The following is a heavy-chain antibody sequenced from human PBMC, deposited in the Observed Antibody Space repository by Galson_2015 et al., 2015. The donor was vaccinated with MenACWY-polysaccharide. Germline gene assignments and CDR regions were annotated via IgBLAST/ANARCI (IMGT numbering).Heavy chain of an antibody. CDR3: GRGNVRGYFFDH. Sequence: TLSLTCPVSVASITSDGHYWSWVRQLPENDLEWIAYIYFSGTTFHNPSLKSRVTMSVDTSKTHFSLNLISVTAADTALYFCGRGNVRGYFFDHWGQGIPVIVSS. D-gene: IGHD3-10*02. V-gene: IGHV4-31*03. CDR1: VASITSDGHY. CDR2: IYFSGTT. J-gene: IGHJ4*02.